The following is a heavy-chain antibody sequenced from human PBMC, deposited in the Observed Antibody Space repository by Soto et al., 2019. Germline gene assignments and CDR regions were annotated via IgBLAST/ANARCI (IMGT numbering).Heavy chain of an antibody. J-gene: IGHJ5*02. D-gene: IGHD5-18*01. V-gene: IGHV1-69*13. Sequence: SVKVSCKASGGTFSNSAIIWVRQAPGQGLEWMGGILPIFGTPNYAQKFQGRLTISADEFSSTAYMELNILRSEDTAVYYCATQEEALDTAMLKCLEHWGQGSLVTVSS. CDR3: ATQEEALDTAMLKCLEH. CDR1: GGTFSNSA. CDR2: ILPIFGTP.